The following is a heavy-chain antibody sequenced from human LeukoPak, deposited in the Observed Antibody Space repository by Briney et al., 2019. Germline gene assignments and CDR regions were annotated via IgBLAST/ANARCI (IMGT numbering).Heavy chain of an antibody. D-gene: IGHD3-22*01. V-gene: IGHV5-51*01. CDR2: IYPNASDT. CDR3: ALSSGAYDSAGYFDY. J-gene: IGHJ4*02. CDR1: GYSFAYYW. Sequence: GESLKISCKGSGYSFAYYWIGWVRQLPGKGLEWMGIIYPNASDTRYSPSFRGQVTISADKSIATAYLRWNSLKASDTAMYYCALSSGAYDSAGYFDYWGQGTLVTVSS.